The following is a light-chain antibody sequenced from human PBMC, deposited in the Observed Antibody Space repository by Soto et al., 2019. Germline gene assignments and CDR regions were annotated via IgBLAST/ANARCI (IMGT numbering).Light chain of an antibody. V-gene: IGLV2-14*01. J-gene: IGLJ2*01. CDR1: SSDVGGYNY. CDR2: EVS. CDR3: SSYTSGSTLV. Sequence: QSVRTQPASVSGSPGQSITISCTGTSSDVGGYNYVSWYQQHPGKAPKLMIYEVSNRPSGVSNRFSGSKSGNTASLTISGLQAEDEADYYCSSYTSGSTLVFGGGTKVTVL.